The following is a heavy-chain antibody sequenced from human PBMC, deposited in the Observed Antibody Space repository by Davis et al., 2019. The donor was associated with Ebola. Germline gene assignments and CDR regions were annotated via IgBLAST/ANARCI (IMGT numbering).Heavy chain of an antibody. CDR2: THPRGTT. Sequence: MPSETLSLTCTVSGGPTSSYQWTWVRPSPGKGLEWLGPTHPRGTTNYNPPLKRRVTISMGTSQNQFSLRLNAVTPADTAVYYCAKDTPLRWFGPWGQGTLVTVSS. J-gene: IGHJ5*02. CDR1: GGPTSSYQ. CDR3: AKDTPLRWFGP. V-gene: IGHV4-59*01.